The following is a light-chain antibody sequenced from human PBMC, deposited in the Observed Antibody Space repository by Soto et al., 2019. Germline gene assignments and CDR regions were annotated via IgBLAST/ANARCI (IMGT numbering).Light chain of an antibody. CDR1: STDVGTYNF. Sequence: QSVLTQPASVSGSLGQSITISCIGTSTDVGTYNFVSWYQQHPGKAPKLMIYADNKRPSGLSTRFSASKSGNTASLTVSGLQADDEADYYCCSYAGGNTWVFGGGTQLTVL. CDR3: CSYAGGNTWV. V-gene: IGLV2-23*01. CDR2: ADN. J-gene: IGLJ3*02.